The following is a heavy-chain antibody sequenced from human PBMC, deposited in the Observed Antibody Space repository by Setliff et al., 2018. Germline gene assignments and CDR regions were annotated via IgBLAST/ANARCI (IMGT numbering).Heavy chain of an antibody. CDR3: ARFSGSGWSYFDY. Sequence: SATLSLTCTVSGGSISSSSYYWGWIRQPPGKGLEWIGSIYYSGSTYYNPSLKSRVTMSVDTSKNQFSLKLSSVTAADTAVYYCARFSGSGWSYFDYWGQGTLVTVSS. D-gene: IGHD6-19*01. J-gene: IGHJ4*02. CDR1: GGSISSSSYY. V-gene: IGHV4-39*01. CDR2: IYYSGST.